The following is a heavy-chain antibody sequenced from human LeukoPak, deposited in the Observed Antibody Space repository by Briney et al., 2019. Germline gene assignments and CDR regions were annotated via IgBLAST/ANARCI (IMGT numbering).Heavy chain of an antibody. CDR2: INHSGST. CDR1: GGSFSGYY. Sequence: SETLSLTCAVYGGSFSGYYWSWIRQPPGKGLEWIGEINHSGSTNYNPSLKSRVTISVDTSKNQFSLKLSSVTAADTAVYYCASLKVTKRGYYYYYYMDVWGKGTTVTVSS. D-gene: IGHD2-21*02. CDR3: ASLKVTKRGYYYYYYMDV. V-gene: IGHV4-34*01. J-gene: IGHJ6*03.